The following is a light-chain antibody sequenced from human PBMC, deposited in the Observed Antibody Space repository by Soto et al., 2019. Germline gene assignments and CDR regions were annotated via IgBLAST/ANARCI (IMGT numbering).Light chain of an antibody. CDR2: ATS. Sequence: DIQMTQSPSSLSASVGDSVTITCRASQSISTYLNWYQQKPGKAPKLLIFATSTLQSGVPSRFSGSGSRTDFTLTISSLQPEDSATYYCQQSYGIPRTFGQGTKVDIK. V-gene: IGKV1-39*01. CDR3: QQSYGIPRT. J-gene: IGKJ1*01. CDR1: QSISTY.